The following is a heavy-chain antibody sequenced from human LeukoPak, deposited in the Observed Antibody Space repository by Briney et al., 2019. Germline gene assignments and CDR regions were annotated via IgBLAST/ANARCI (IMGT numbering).Heavy chain of an antibody. CDR2: IIPIFGTA. CDR1: GGTFSSYA. CDR3: ARERGSYYDSSGYHWDLRD. Sequence: GASVKVSCKASGGTFSSYAISWVRQAPGQGLEWMGGIIPIFGTANYAQKFQGRVTITADESTSTAYMELSSLRSEDTAVYYCARERGSYYDSSGYHWDLRDWGQETLVTVSS. V-gene: IGHV1-69*13. D-gene: IGHD3-22*01. J-gene: IGHJ4*02.